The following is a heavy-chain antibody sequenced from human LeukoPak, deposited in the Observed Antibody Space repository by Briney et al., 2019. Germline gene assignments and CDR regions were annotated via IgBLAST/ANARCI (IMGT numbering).Heavy chain of an antibody. V-gene: IGHV3-11*01. Sequence: GGSLRLSCTASGFSFSDHYRTWMRHAAGKGLEWISYITSSGRSTYYADSVKGRFIISRDNAMNLMFLTMSSLSVDDTAVYYCTRAPDYGDHDWGQGTLVTVSS. D-gene: IGHD2-21*01. J-gene: IGHJ4*02. CDR2: ITSSGRST. CDR3: TRAPDYGDHD. CDR1: GFSFSDHY.